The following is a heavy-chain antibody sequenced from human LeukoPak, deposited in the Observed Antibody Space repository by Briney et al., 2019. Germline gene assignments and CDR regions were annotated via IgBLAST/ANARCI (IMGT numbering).Heavy chain of an antibody. CDR1: GGSISSYY. Sequence: PSETLSLTCTVSGGSISSYYWSWIRQPPGKGLEWIGYIYYSGSTNYNPSLKSRVTISVDTSKNQFSLKLSSVTAADTAVYYCARDQRGYSSGWYRYDAFDIWGQGTMVTVSS. CDR3: ARDQRGYSSGWYRYDAFDI. CDR2: IYYSGST. J-gene: IGHJ3*02. V-gene: IGHV4-59*01. D-gene: IGHD6-19*01.